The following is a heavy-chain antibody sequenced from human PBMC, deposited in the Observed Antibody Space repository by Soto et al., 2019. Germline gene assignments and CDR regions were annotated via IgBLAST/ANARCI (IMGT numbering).Heavy chain of an antibody. V-gene: IGHV1-69*02. CDR1: GGTFSSYT. D-gene: IGHD6-19*01. J-gene: IGHJ4*02. CDR3: ARSPSSGEYYFDY. Sequence: ASVKVSCKASGGTFSSYTISWVRQAPGQGLEWMGRIIPILGIANYAQKFQGRVTITADKSTSTAYMELSSLRSEDTAVYYCARSPSSGEYYFDYWGQGTLVTVSS. CDR2: IIPILGIA.